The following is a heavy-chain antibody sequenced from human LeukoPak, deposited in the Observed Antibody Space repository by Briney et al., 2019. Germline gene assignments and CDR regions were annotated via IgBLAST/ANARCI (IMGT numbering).Heavy chain of an antibody. CDR3: ARPLGSWYLNWFDP. D-gene: IGHD6-13*01. CDR2: INPNSGGT. V-gene: IGHV1-2*02. Sequence: ASVKVSCKASGYTFTGYYMHWVRQAPGQGLEWMGWINPNSGGTNYAQKFQGRVTVTRDTSISTAYMELSRLRSDDTAVYYCARPLGSWYLNWFDPWGQGTLVTVSS. CDR1: GYTFTGYY. J-gene: IGHJ5*02.